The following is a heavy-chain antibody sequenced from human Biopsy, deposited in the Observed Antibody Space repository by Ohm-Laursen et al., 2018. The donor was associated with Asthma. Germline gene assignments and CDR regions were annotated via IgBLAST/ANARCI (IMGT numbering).Heavy chain of an antibody. J-gene: IGHJ5*02. CDR2: IYYSGST. Sequence: TLSLTCTVSGGSISSGAHYWSWIRQHPGKGLEWIGYIYYSGSTYYNPSLKSRVTISVDTSKNQFSLSLTSVTAADTAVYYCARTTYGHDGFDPWGQGTLVTVSS. CDR1: GGSISSGAHY. CDR3: ARTTYGHDGFDP. D-gene: IGHD4-17*01. V-gene: IGHV4-31*03.